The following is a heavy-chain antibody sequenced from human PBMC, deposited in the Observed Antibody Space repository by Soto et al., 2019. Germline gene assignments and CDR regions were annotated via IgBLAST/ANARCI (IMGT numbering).Heavy chain of an antibody. J-gene: IGHJ4*02. CDR2: IYYSGST. CDR3: ARRYGGNFDY. D-gene: IGHD1-26*01. Sequence: SETLSLTCTVSGGSISSYYWSWIRQPPGKGLEWIGYIYYSGSTNYNPSLKSRVTISVDTSKNQFYLKLTSVTAADTAVYYCARRYGGNFDYWGQGTLVTVSS. V-gene: IGHV4-59*01. CDR1: GGSISSYY.